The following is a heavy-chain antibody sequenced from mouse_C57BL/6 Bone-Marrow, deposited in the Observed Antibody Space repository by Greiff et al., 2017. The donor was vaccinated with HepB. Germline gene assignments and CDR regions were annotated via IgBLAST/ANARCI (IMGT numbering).Heavy chain of an antibody. CDR3: ARVIYYDYDGLFAY. CDR1: GYTFTDYN. V-gene: IGHV1-22*01. CDR2: INPNNGGT. D-gene: IGHD2-4*01. Sequence: VQLQQSGPELVKPGASVKMSCKASGYTFTDYNMHWVKQSHGKSLEWIGYINPNNGGTSYNQKFKGKATLTVNKSSSTAYMELRSLTSEDSAVYYCARVIYYDYDGLFAYWGQGTLVTVSA. J-gene: IGHJ3*01.